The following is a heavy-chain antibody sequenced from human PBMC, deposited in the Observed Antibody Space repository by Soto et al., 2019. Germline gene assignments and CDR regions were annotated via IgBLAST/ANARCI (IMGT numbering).Heavy chain of an antibody. CDR3: ARQVLLWFGELLKGPTKGWFDP. D-gene: IGHD3-10*01. Sequence: QVQLQESGPGLVKPSQTLSLTCTVSGGSISSGGYYWSWIRQHPGKGLEWIGYIYYSGSTYYNPSLQRRVTISVDTSKNQFSLKLSSVTAADTAVYYCARQVLLWFGELLKGPTKGWFDPWGQGTLVTVSS. CDR1: GGSISSGGYY. CDR2: IYYSGST. V-gene: IGHV4-31*03. J-gene: IGHJ5*02.